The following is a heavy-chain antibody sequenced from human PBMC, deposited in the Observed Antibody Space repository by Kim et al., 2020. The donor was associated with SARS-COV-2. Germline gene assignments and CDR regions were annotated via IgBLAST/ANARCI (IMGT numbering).Heavy chain of an antibody. D-gene: IGHD3-22*01. CDR3: ARAPLYYDSSGYLDY. Sequence: SETLSLTCAVSGGSISSSNWWSWVRQPPGKGLEWIGEIYHSGSTNYNPSLKSRVTISVDKSKNQFSLKLSSVTAADTAVYYCARAPLYYDSSGYLDYWGQGTLVTVSS. CDR2: IYHSGST. V-gene: IGHV4-4*02. J-gene: IGHJ4*02. CDR1: GGSISSSNW.